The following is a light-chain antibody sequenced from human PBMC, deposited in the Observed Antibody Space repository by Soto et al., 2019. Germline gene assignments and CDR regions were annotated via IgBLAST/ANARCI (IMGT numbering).Light chain of an antibody. CDR1: SSDLGGYNY. CDR2: EVS. V-gene: IGLV2-14*01. CDR3: SSYTSSRTRI. J-gene: IGLJ1*01. Sequence: QSVLTQPASVSGSPGQSITISCTGTSSDLGGYNYVSWYQQHPGKAPKLMISEVSNRPSGVSNRFSGSKSGNTASLTISGLQAGDEADYYCSSYTSSRTRIFGTGTKLTVL.